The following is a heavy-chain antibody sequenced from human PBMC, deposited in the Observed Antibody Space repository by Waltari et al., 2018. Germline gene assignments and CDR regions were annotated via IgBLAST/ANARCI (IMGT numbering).Heavy chain of an antibody. D-gene: IGHD3-22*01. Sequence: QVQLQQWGAGLLKPSETLSLTCAVYGGSFSGYYWSWIRQPPGKGLEGVGEINHSGSTNSNPPPKSRVTIPVDTSNNQFSLKLSSVTAADTAVYYCARGFKWFYPDPWGQGTLVTVSS. CDR3: ARGFKWFYPDP. V-gene: IGHV4-34*01. CDR1: GGSFSGYY. J-gene: IGHJ5*02. CDR2: INHSGST.